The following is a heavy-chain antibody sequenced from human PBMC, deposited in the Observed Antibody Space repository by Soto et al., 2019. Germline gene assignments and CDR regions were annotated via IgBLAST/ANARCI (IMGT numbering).Heavy chain of an antibody. CDR3: ARDSSASATSYSFDY. D-gene: IGHD3-10*01. J-gene: IGHJ4*02. V-gene: IGHV1-46*01. CDR1: GYKFINHY. CDR2: INPNGGGT. Sequence: QVQLVQSGAEVKKPGASVKVSCKASGYKFINHYIHWVRQAPGVGLEWMGIINPNGGGTDYAQKSQGIVTRTTDTDASTVNMELSSLRSEDTAVYFGARDSSASATSYSFDYWGQGTLVTVSS.